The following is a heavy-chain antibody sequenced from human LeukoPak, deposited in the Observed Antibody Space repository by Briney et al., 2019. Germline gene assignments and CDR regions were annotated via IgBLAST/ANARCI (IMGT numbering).Heavy chain of an antibody. D-gene: IGHD3-10*01. CDR1: GGSISSGSYY. Sequence: PSQTLSLTCTVSGGSISSGSYYWSWIRQPAGKGLEWIGRIYTSGSTNYNPSLKSRVTISVDTSKNQFSLKLSSVTAADTAVYYCARSYGSGSYTPPSDYWGQGTLVTVSS. CDR3: ARSYGSGSYTPPSDY. V-gene: IGHV4-61*02. J-gene: IGHJ4*02. CDR2: IYTSGST.